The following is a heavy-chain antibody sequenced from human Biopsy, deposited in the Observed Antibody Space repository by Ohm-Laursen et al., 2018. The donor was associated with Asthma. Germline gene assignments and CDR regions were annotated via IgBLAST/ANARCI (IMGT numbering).Heavy chain of an antibody. CDR1: GYTFINYA. D-gene: IGHD3-9*01. J-gene: IGHJ3*01. Sequence: GASVKVSCKASGYTFINYAIHWVRQAPRQRLEWMGWINAGDGNTKYSQKFQGRVTITRDTSASTAYMDLRSLRPEDTAMYYCARTYYDFLTGQVNDAFALWGQGTMVTVSS. CDR2: INAGDGNT. CDR3: ARTYYDFLTGQVNDAFAL. V-gene: IGHV1-3*01.